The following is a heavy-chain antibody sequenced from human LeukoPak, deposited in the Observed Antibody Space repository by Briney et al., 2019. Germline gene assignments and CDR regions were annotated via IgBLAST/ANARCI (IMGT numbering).Heavy chain of an antibody. Sequence: ETLSLTCTVSGGSISSYYWSWIRQPAGKGLEWMANIKQDGSEKYYVDSVKGRFTISRDNAKNSLYLQMNSLRAEDTAVYYCARVNDYGDYGDYWGQGTLVTVSS. V-gene: IGHV3-7*01. D-gene: IGHD4-17*01. CDR3: ARVNDYGDYGDY. CDR1: GGSISSYY. CDR2: IKQDGSEK. J-gene: IGHJ4*02.